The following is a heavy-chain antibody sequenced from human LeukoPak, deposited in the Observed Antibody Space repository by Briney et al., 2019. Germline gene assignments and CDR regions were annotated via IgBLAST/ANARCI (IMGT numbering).Heavy chain of an antibody. D-gene: IGHD6-13*01. CDR2: ISGSASNSI. V-gene: IGHV3-48*04. J-gene: IGHJ3*02. CDR1: GFTFSSYG. Sequence: GGSLRLSCAASGFTFSSYGMHWVRQAPGKGLEWVSYISGSASNSIYYADSVKGRFTISRDNTKNSLYLQMNSLRAEDTTVYYCARAGRSSWFDTLDIWGQGTMVTVSS. CDR3: ARAGRSSWFDTLDI.